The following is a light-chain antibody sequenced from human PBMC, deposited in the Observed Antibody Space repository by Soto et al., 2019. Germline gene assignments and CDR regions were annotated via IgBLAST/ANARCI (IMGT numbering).Light chain of an antibody. CDR1: NIGSKN. CDR3: QVWDSRPAV. Sequence: SYELTQPLSVSVTLGQAARITCGGNNIGSKNVHWYQQKPGQAPVLVMYRDNNRPSGITERFSGSNSGKTATLTISRDQDVYEADYYCQVWDSRPAVFGGGTKLTVL. V-gene: IGLV3-9*01. J-gene: IGLJ3*02. CDR2: RDN.